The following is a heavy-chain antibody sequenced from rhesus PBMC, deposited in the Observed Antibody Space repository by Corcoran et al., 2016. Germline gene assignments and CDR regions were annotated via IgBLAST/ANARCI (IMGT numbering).Heavy chain of an antibody. CDR1: GGSLSDSYY. CDR2: VSGAAT. CDR3: SRRYYGDY. J-gene: IGHJ4*01. V-gene: IGHV4S9*01. Sequence: QVQLQESGPGLVKPSETLSLTCAVSGGSLSDSYYWNWIRQPPGKGLEWIGNVSGAATYDNPSLQSRVTISKDTSKSQLFLILSSVTAADTAVYYCSRRYYGDYWGQGVLVTVSS. D-gene: IGHD3-28*01.